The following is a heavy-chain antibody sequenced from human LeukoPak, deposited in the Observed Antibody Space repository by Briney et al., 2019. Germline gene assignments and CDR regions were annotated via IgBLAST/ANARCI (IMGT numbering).Heavy chain of an antibody. V-gene: IGHV4-39*01. CDR3: ARHYSLGAFDI. CDR2: IHYTGNT. D-gene: IGHD2-21*01. Sequence: PETLSLTCTVSGGSISNFWGWIRQPPGKGQEWIGSIHYTGNTYYNASLKSRVTMSVDTSKNQFSLKLSSMTAADTAVYYCARHYSLGAFDIWGQGTMVSVSS. J-gene: IGHJ3*02. CDR1: GGSISNF.